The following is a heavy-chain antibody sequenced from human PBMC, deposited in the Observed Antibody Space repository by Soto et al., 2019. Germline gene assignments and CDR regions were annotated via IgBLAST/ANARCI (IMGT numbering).Heavy chain of an antibody. CDR1: RFTVSSYA. D-gene: IGHD3-3*01. V-gene: IGHV3-23*01. Sequence: ACSPMLFCASSRFTVSSYAVDWVRQAPRQVLEWVSAISGSGGSSYYADFVKGRFTISRDNSKNTLYLQMNSLRAEDTAVYYCVKDLSECEPDTHAALDIRGQGSMVTVSS. CDR3: VKDLSECEPDTHAALDI. J-gene: IGHJ3*02. CDR2: ISGSGGSS.